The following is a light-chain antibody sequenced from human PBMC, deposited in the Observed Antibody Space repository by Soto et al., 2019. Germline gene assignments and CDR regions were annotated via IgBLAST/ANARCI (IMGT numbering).Light chain of an antibody. CDR3: CSYAGSGTDKYV. J-gene: IGLJ1*01. Sequence: ALTQPASVSGSPGQSITISCTGTSSGIGTYNFVSWYQQLPGEAPKFMIYDDIKRPSGVSNRFSGSKSGNTASLTISGLQAEDEADYYCCSYAGSGTDKYVFGGGTKVTVL. CDR2: DDI. V-gene: IGLV2-23*01. CDR1: SSGIGTYNF.